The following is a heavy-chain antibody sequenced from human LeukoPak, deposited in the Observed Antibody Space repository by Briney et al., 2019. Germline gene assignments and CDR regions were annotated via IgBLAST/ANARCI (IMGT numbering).Heavy chain of an antibody. CDR2: IYHSGST. D-gene: IGHD2-2*01. CDR3: ARVEGIYCCSTSCYGNWFDP. CDR1: GGSISSGGYS. V-gene: IGHV4-30-2*01. J-gene: IGHJ5*02. Sequence: PSETLSLTCAVSGGSISSGGYSWSWIRQPPGKGLEWIGYIYHSGSTYYNPSLKSRVTISVDRSKNQFSLKLSSVTAADTAVYYCARVEGIYCCSTSCYGNWFDPWGQGTLVTVSS.